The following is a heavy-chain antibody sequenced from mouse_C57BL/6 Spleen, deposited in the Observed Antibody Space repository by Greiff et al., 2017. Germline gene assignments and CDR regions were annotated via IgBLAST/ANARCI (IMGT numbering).Heavy chain of an antibody. J-gene: IGHJ2*01. Sequence: QVLLMQSGAELVRPGASVTLSCKASGYTFTDYEMHWVQQTPVHGLEWIGAIDPETGGTAYNQKFKGQAILTADKSSSTAYMELRSLTSEDSAVYYCTRIITTVVSYYFDYWGQGTTLTVSS. D-gene: IGHD1-1*01. V-gene: IGHV1-15*01. CDR1: GYTFTDYE. CDR3: TRIITTVVSYYFDY. CDR2: IDPETGGT.